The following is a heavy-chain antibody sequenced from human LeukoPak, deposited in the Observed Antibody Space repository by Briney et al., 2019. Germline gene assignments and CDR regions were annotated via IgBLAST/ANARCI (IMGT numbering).Heavy chain of an antibody. V-gene: IGHV1-2*02. D-gene: IGHD6-13*01. CDR2: INPNSGGT. CDR1: GYTFTGYY. J-gene: IGHJ4*02. Sequence: ASVKVSCKASGYTFTGYYMHWVRQAPGQGLEWMGWINPNSGGTNYAQKFQGRVTMTRDTSISTAYMELSRLRSDDTAVYYCARVKEGSSWYFDYWGQGNLVTVSS. CDR3: ARVKEGSSWYFDY.